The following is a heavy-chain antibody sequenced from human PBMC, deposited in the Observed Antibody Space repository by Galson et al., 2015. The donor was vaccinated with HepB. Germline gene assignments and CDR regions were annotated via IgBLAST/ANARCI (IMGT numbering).Heavy chain of an antibody. Sequence: CAISGDSVSSNSAAWNWIRQSPSRGLEWLGRTYYRSKWYNDYAVSVKSRITINPDTSKTQFSLQLNSVTPEDTAVYYCARVDDRFGEFTYGMDVWGQGTTVTVSS. CDR1: GDSVSSNSAA. D-gene: IGHD3-10*01. J-gene: IGHJ6*02. V-gene: IGHV6-1*01. CDR2: TYYRSKWYN. CDR3: ARVDDRFGEFTYGMDV.